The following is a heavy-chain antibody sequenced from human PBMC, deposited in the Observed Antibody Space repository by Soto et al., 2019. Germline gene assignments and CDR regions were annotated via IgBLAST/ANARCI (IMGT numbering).Heavy chain of an antibody. D-gene: IGHD1-7*01. J-gene: IGHJ6*02. CDR3: ARAGTPVSEDYYYYYGMDV. Sequence: EVQLVESGGGLVQPGGSLRLSCAASGFTFSSYDMHWVRQATGKGLEWVSAIGTAGDTYYPGSVKGRFTISRENAKNSLYLQMNSLRAGDTAVYYCARAGTPVSEDYYYYYGMDVWGQGTTVTVSS. V-gene: IGHV3-13*01. CDR1: GFTFSSYD. CDR2: IGTAGDT.